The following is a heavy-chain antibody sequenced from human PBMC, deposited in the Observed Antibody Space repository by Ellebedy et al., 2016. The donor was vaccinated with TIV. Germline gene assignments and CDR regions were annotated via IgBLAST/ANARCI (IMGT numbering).Heavy chain of an antibody. CDR2: IYHSGST. Sequence: MPSETLSLTCAVSGVSINSSNWWSWVRQPPGKGLEWIGEIYHSGSTNYNPSLKSRVTISVDTSKTQFSLKVNSVTAADTAIYYCVSRPPPEVPAGPYDYWGQGTLVTVSS. V-gene: IGHV4-4*02. J-gene: IGHJ4*02. D-gene: IGHD2-2*01. CDR3: VSRPPPEVPAGPYDY. CDR1: GVSINSSNW.